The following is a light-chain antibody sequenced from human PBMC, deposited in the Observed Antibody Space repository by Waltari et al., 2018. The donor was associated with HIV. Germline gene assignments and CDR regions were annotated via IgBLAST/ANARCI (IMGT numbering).Light chain of an antibody. Sequence: QSVLTQPPSASGTPGQRVTISCSGSSSNIGGNFVYWYQQLPGTAPKLLICRANHGPSGVPDRFSGSKSGTSASLAIKGLRAEDEADYYCAAWDDSLSGLYVFGTGTKVTVL. CDR1: SSNIGGNF. J-gene: IGLJ1*01. V-gene: IGLV1-47*01. CDR2: RAN. CDR3: AAWDDSLSGLYV.